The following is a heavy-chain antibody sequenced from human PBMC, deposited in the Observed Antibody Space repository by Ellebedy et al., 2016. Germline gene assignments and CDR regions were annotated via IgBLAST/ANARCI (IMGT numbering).Heavy chain of an antibody. D-gene: IGHD2-2*01. CDR2: INPSGGST. CDR1: GYTFTSYY. V-gene: IGHV1-46*04. J-gene: IGHJ4*02. CDR3: ARDQDPQDIVVVPAAYDY. Sequence: ASVKVSCKASGYTFTSYYMHWVRQAPGQGLEWMGIINPSGGSTSYAQKLQGRVTMTRDTSTSTAYMELRSLRSDDTAVYYCARDQDPQDIVVVPAAYDYWGQGTLVTVSS.